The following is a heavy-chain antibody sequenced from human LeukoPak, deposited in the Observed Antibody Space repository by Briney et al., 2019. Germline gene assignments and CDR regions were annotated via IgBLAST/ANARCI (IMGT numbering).Heavy chain of an antibody. CDR2: ISWNSGSI. J-gene: IGHJ6*02. Sequence: PGRSPRLSCAASGFTFDDYAMHWVRQAPGKGLEWVSGISWNSGSIGYADSVKGRFTISRDNAKNSLYLQMNSLRAEDTALYYCAKDMYYYDSSGYYLDYYGMDVWGQGTTVTVSS. CDR1: GFTFDDYA. D-gene: IGHD3-22*01. V-gene: IGHV3-9*01. CDR3: AKDMYYYDSSGYYLDYYGMDV.